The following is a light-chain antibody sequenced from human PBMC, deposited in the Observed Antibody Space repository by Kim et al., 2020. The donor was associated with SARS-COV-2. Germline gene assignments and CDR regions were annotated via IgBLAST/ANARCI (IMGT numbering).Light chain of an antibody. V-gene: IGKV3-20*01. CDR2: GAS. CDR3: QHYGSSPQYT. J-gene: IGKJ2*01. Sequence: SPGERATLSCRASQSVSSSYLAWYQQKPGQAPRLLIYGASIRATGIPDRFSGRGSGTDFTLTISRLEPEDFAVYYCQHYGSSPQYTFGQGTKLEI. CDR1: QSVSSSY.